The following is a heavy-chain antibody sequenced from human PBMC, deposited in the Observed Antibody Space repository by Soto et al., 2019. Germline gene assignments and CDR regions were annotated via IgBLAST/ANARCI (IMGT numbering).Heavy chain of an antibody. CDR1: GGSFSGYY. V-gene: IGHV4-34*01. J-gene: IGHJ5*02. CDR3: ARDGCSGGSCYPSSQLDNWFDP. Sequence: LSLTCAVYGGSFSGYYWSFIRQPPGKGLEWIGEINHSGSTNYNPSLKSRVTISVDTSKNQFSLKLSSVTAADTAVYYCARDGCSGGSCYPSSQLDNWFDPWDQGTLVTVSS. CDR2: INHSGST. D-gene: IGHD2-15*01.